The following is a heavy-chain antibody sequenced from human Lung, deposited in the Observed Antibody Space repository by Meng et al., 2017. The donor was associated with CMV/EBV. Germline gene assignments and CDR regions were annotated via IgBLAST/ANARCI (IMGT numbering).Heavy chain of an antibody. CDR2: IYYSGST. J-gene: IGHJ3*02. CDR3: ARVPQNIAAAGISAFDI. Sequence: SETLSLTCTVSGGSVSSGSYYWSWIRQPPGKGLEWIGYIYYSGSTNYNPALKSRVTMSIDTSKNQFSLKLSSVTAADTAMYYCARVPQNIAAAGISAFDIWGQGTMVTVSS. D-gene: IGHD6-13*01. V-gene: IGHV4-61*01. CDR1: GGSVSSGSYY.